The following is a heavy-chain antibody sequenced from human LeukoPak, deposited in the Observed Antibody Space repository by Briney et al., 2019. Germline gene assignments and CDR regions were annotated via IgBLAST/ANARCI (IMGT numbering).Heavy chain of an antibody. CDR2: IYYSGST. CDR1: GGSISSSSYY. J-gene: IGHJ5*02. D-gene: IGHD3-9*01. Sequence: PSETLSLTFTVSGGSISSSSYYWGWIRQPPGKGLEWIGSIYYSGSTYYNPSLKSRVTISVDTSKNQFSLKLSSVTAADTAVYYCARLPFDILTGYYRQTDWFDPWGQGTLVTVSS. CDR3: ARLPFDILTGYYRQTDWFDP. V-gene: IGHV4-39*01.